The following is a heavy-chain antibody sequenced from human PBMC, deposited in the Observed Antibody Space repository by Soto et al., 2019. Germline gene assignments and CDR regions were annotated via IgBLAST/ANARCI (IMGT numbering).Heavy chain of an antibody. CDR2: IYYSGST. CDR1: GGSISSYY. Sequence: SETLSLTCTVSGGSISSYYWSWIRQPPGKGLEWIGYIYYSGSTNYNPSLKSRVTISVDTSKNQFSLNLSSVTAADSAVYYCARHSSYYYYYYMDVWGKGTTVTVSS. V-gene: IGHV4-59*08. J-gene: IGHJ6*03. CDR3: ARHSSYYYYYYMDV.